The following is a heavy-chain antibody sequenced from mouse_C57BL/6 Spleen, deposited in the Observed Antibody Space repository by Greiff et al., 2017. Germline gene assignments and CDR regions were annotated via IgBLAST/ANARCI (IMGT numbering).Heavy chain of an antibody. J-gene: IGHJ2*01. CDR3: ARKEYSFFDY. Sequence: QVQLQQPGTELVKPGASVKLSCKASGYTFTSYWMHWVKQRPGQGLEWIGNINPSNGGTNYNEKFKGKATLTVDKSSSTAYMQLSSLTSEDAAVCYSARKEYSFFDYWGQGTTLTVSS. V-gene: IGHV1-53*01. D-gene: IGHD2-12*01. CDR2: INPSNGGT. CDR1: GYTFTSYW.